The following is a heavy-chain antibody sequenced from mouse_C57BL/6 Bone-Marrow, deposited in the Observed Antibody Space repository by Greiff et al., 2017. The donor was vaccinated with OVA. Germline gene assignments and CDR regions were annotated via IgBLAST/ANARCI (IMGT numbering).Heavy chain of an antibody. Sequence: QVQLQQSGPGLVAPSQSLSISCTVSGFSFTGYGVDWVRQPPGKGLEWLGVIWGGGSTNYNSAIMSRLCISKDNSKNRVFLKMNSLQTDDTAMYYCAKRYYYGSCYEDWGKGTLVTVSA. CDR2: IWGGGST. J-gene: IGHJ3*01. CDR1: GFSFTGYG. V-gene: IGHV2-9*01. CDR3: AKRYYYGSCYED. D-gene: IGHD1-1*01.